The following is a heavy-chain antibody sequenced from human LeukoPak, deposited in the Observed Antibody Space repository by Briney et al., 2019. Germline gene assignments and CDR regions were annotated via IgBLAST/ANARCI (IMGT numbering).Heavy chain of an antibody. CDR2: ISAYNGNT. CDR1: GYTFTSYG. CDR3: ARVKGIAVAGTEYYYMDV. V-gene: IGHV1-18*01. Sequence: ASVNVSCKSSGYTFTSYGISWVRQAPGQGREWMGWISAYNGNTNYAQKLQGRVTMTTDTSTSTAYMELRSLRSDDTAVYYCARVKGIAVAGTEYYYMDVWGKGTTVTVSS. J-gene: IGHJ6*03. D-gene: IGHD6-19*01.